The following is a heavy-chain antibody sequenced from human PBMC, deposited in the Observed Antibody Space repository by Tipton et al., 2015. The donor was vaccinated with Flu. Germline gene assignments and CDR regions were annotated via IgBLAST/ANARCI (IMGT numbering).Heavy chain of an antibody. Sequence: TLSLTCAVSGGSVSSGGYHWTWIRQFPGKGLEWIGSIYFRDTFYNPSLRSRVTISVDTSKNQFSLKLTSVTAADAAVYFCARDPGAYYDFMTGQRSGNIFDMWGHGTMVTVSS. CDR1: GGSVSSGGYH. CDR3: ARDPGAYYDFMTGQRSGNIFDM. CDR2: IYFRDT. V-gene: IGHV4-31*11. D-gene: IGHD3-9*01. J-gene: IGHJ3*02.